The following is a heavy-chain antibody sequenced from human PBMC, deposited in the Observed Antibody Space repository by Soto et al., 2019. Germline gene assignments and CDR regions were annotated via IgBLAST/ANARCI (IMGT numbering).Heavy chain of an antibody. J-gene: IGHJ4*02. CDR3: ARRYGSAIDY. D-gene: IGHD1-26*01. CDR2: IYYSGST. V-gene: IGHV4-59*08. Sequence: SETLSLTCTVSGGTISSYYWSWIRQPPGKGLEWIGYIYYSGSTNCNPSLKSRVTISVDTSKNQFSLKLSSVTAADTAVYYCARRYGSAIDYWGQGTLVTVSS. CDR1: GGTISSYY.